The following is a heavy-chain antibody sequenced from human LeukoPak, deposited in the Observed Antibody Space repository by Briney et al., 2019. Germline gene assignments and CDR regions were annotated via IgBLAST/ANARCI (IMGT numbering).Heavy chain of an antibody. CDR2: INPSGGST. V-gene: IGHV1-46*01. CDR1: GYTFTSYY. J-gene: IGHJ4*02. Sequence: GASVKVSCKASGYTFTSYYMHWVRQAPGQGLEWMGIINPSGGSTSYAQKFQGRVTMTRDTSTSTVYMELSSLRSEDTAVYYCARGGATYYYDSSDGFDYWGQGTLVTVSS. D-gene: IGHD3-22*01. CDR3: ARGGATYYYDSSDGFDY.